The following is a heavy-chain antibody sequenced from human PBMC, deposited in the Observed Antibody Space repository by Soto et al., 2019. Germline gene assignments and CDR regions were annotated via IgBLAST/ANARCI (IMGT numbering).Heavy chain of an antibody. CDR2: IYPADSDT. CDR1: GYSFTNYW. V-gene: IGHV5-51*01. J-gene: IGHJ4*02. D-gene: IGHD1-1*01. Sequence: GESLKISCKASGYSFTNYWIGWVRQMPGKGLEWMGIIYPADSDTRYSPSFQGQVTLSADKSLSTAYLQWNSLKASDTARYYWAGQRAWNDALEFWGQGILVTVSP. CDR3: AGQRAWNDALEF.